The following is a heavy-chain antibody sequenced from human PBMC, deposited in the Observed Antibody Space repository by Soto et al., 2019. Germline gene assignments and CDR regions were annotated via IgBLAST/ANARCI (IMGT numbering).Heavy chain of an antibody. CDR1: GGSISSGGYY. CDR3: ASGYTSGWYLYNFDY. Sequence: SETLSLTCTVSGGSISSGGYYWSWIRQHPGKGLEWIGYIYYSGSTYYNPSLKSRVTISVDTSKNQFSLKLSSVTAADTAVYYCASGYTSGWYLYNFDYWGQGTLVTVSS. D-gene: IGHD6-19*01. CDR2: IYYSGST. V-gene: IGHV4-31*03. J-gene: IGHJ4*02.